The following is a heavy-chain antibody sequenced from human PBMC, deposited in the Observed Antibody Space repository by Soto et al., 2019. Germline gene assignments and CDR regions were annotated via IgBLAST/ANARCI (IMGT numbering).Heavy chain of an antibody. J-gene: IGHJ4*02. CDR3: ARDRSSGWYRVFDY. V-gene: IGHV1-46*01. CDR2: INPSGGST. CDR1: GYTFTSYY. Sequence: ASVKVSCKASGYTFTSYYMHWVRQAPGQGLEWMGIINPSGGSTSYAQKLQGRVTMTTDTSTSTAYMELRSLRSDDTAVYYCARDRSSGWYRVFDYWGQGTLVTVSS. D-gene: IGHD6-19*01.